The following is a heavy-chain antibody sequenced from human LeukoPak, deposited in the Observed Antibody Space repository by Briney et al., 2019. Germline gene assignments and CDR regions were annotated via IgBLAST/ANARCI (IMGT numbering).Heavy chain of an antibody. V-gene: IGHV3-33*08. CDR2: IWYDGSKK. J-gene: IGHJ6*02. CDR1: GFTFSSYA. Sequence: GGALRLSCAASGFTFSSYAMHWVRQAAGKGLEGVAVIWYDGSKKYYADAVKGRFTISRDNSKNTLYLQMNSLRAEDTAVYYCARDTMGSTRSLSYYYYGMDVWGQGTTVTVSS. D-gene: IGHD5-24*01. CDR3: ARDTMGSTRSLSYYYYGMDV.